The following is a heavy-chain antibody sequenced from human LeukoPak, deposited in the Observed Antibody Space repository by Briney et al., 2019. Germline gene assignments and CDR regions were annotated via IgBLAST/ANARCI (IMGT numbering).Heavy chain of an antibody. CDR1: GGSIEYY. J-gene: IGHJ2*01. CDR3: ARDRRHRGGYLDL. V-gene: IGHV4-59*01. CDR2: IHYNGVT. Sequence: SETLSLTCNVPGGSIEYYWNWNRQPPGKGLEWLGYIHYNGVTDYNPSFGNRVRMSVDTSNNQFSLRLTSVSAADTAIYYCARDRRHRGGYLDLWGRGTPVTVSS. D-gene: IGHD1-14*01.